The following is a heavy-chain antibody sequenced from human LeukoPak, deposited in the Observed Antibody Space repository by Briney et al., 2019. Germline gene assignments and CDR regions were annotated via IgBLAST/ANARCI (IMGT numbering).Heavy chain of an antibody. CDR2: INHSGST. Sequence: PSETLSLTCAVYGGSFSGYYWSWIRQPPGKGLEWIGEINHSGSTNYNPSLKSRVTISVDTSKNQFSLKLSSVTAADTAVYYCAVWGLDTAMTPDAFDIWGQGTMVTVSS. CDR3: AVWGLDTAMTPDAFDI. CDR1: GGSFSGYY. D-gene: IGHD5-18*01. J-gene: IGHJ3*02. V-gene: IGHV4-34*01.